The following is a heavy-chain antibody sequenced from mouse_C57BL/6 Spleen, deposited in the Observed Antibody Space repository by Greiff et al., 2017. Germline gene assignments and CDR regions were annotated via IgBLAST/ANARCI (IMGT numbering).Heavy chain of an antibody. J-gene: IGHJ3*01. CDR3: ARGGHCGSSPAWFAY. Sequence: QVQLQQSGAELARPGASVKLSCKASGYTFTSYGISWVKQRTGQGLEWIGEIYPRSGNTYYNEKFKGKATLTADKSSSTAYMELRSLTSEDSAVFFCARGGHCGSSPAWFAYWGQGTLVTVSA. D-gene: IGHD1-1*01. CDR2: IYPRSGNT. V-gene: IGHV1-81*01. CDR1: GYTFTSYG.